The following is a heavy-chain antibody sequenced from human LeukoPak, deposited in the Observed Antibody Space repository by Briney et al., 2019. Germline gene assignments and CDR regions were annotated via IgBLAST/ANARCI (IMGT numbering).Heavy chain of an antibody. D-gene: IGHD3-22*01. V-gene: IGHV4-61*02. J-gene: IGHJ4*02. CDR1: GGSISSGSCY. Sequence: SQTLSLTCTVSGGSISSGSCYWSWIRQPAGKGLEWIGRIYTSGSTNYNPSLKSRVTISVDTSKNQFSLKLSSVTAADTAVYYCARHNSGYYSFWGQGTLVTVSS. CDR3: ARHNSGYYSF. CDR2: IYTSGST.